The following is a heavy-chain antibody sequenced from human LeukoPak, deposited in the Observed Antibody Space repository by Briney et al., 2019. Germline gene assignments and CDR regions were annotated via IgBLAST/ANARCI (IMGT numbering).Heavy chain of an antibody. Sequence: GGSLRLSCAASGFTFSSYAMNWVRQAPGKGLEWVSGISSSGGNTYYADSVKGRFTISRDNSKNTLYLQMNSLRAEDAAVYYCAKDTRTATTHGGFDSWGQGTLVTVSS. CDR3: AKDTRTATTHGGFDS. J-gene: IGHJ4*02. CDR2: ISSSGGNT. CDR1: GFTFSSYA. V-gene: IGHV3-23*01. D-gene: IGHD1-1*01.